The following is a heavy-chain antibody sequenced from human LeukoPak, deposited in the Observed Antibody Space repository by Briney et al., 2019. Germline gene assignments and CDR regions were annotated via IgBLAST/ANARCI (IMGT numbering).Heavy chain of an antibody. J-gene: IGHJ4*02. V-gene: IGHV3-43*02. D-gene: IGHD6-13*01. CDR1: GFTFDDYA. CDR2: ISGDGAIT. CDR3: ARLAAGDTRGLDS. Sequence: GGSLRLSCAASGFTFDDYAMDWVRQAPGKGLEWVSLISGDGAITYYADSVKGRFTISRDNPKNSLYLQMNSLRAEDTAVYYCARLAAGDTRGLDSWGQGTLVTVSS.